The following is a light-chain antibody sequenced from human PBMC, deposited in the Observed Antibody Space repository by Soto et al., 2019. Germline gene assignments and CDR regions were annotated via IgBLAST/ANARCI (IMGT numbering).Light chain of an antibody. Sequence: EIVLTQSPGTVSLSPGERATLSCGASQSVSSSYLAWYRQRPGQAPRLLIYSASTRATGIPARFSGSGSGTDFTLSITRLEPEDFAVYYCQQYNNWPPYTLGQGTKVDIK. CDR3: QQYNNWPPYT. CDR1: QSVSSSY. V-gene: IGKV3-20*01. J-gene: IGKJ2*01. CDR2: SAS.